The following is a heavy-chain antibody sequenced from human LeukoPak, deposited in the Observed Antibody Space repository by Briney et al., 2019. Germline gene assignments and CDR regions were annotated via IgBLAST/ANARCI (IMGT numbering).Heavy chain of an antibody. J-gene: IGHJ4*02. D-gene: IGHD3-9*01. Sequence: SVKVSCKASGYTFTSYDINWVRQAPGQGLEWMGGIIPIFGTANYAQKFQGRVTITADESTSTAYMELSSLRSDDTAVYYCARWGRYTFDYWGQGTLVTVSS. CDR3: ARWGRYTFDY. CDR1: GYTFTSYD. CDR2: IIPIFGTA. V-gene: IGHV1-69*13.